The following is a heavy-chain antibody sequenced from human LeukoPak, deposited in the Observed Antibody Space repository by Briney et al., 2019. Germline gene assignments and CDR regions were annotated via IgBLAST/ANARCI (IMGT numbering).Heavy chain of an antibody. Sequence: ASVKVSCKASGYTFTGYYFHWVRQAPGQGPEWMGRINPSSGGTKYVEKFLGRVTLTRDTSTSTVYMELTNLTSDDTVVYYCARAGDFYDSSGYSRHWGQGTPVTVSS. J-gene: IGHJ1*01. CDR2: INPSSGGT. V-gene: IGHV1-2*05. CDR1: GYTFTGYY. D-gene: IGHD3-22*01. CDR3: ARAGDFYDSSGYSRH.